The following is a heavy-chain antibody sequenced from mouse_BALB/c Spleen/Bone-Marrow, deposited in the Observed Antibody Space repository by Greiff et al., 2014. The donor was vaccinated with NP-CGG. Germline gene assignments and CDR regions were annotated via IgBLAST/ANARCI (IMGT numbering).Heavy chain of an antibody. CDR3: ARYYYGSSYFDY. CDR2: IVPSNGNT. CDR1: GFNIKETY. J-gene: IGHJ2*01. D-gene: IGHD1-1*01. Sequence: VQLKGSGGELLKPGGSGKLFCTASGFNIKETYMPWGKQRPEKGLEGIGRIVPSNGNTKYDPKFQGKATITADTSSNTAYLQLSSLTSEDTAVYYCARYYYGSSYFDYWGQGTTLTVSS. V-gene: IGHV14-3*02.